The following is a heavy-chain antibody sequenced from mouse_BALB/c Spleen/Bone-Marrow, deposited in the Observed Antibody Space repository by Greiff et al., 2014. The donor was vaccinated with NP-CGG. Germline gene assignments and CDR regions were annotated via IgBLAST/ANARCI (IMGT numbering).Heavy chain of an antibody. CDR2: ILPGSGST. J-gene: IGHJ4*01. V-gene: IGHV1-9*01. D-gene: IGHD2-10*01. CDR1: GYTFSSYW. CDR3: ARAYYVNYDAMDY. Sequence: QVQLKQSGAGLMKPGASMKISCKATGYTFSSYWIEWVKQRPGHGLEWIGEILPGSGSTNYNERFKGKATFTADTSSNTAYMQLSSLTSEDSAVYYCARAYYVNYDAMDYWGQGTSVTVSS.